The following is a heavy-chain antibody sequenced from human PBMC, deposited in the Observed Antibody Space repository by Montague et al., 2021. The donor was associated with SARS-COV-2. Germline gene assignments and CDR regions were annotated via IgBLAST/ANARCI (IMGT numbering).Heavy chain of an antibody. V-gene: IGHV4-39*01. CDR1: GGSISSSSYY. Sequence: SETLSLTCTVSGGSISSSSYYWGWIRQPPGKGLEWVGSIYYSGSTYYNPSLKSRVTISVDTSKNQFSLKLSSVTAADTAVYYCARQHAGYCSGGNCYWGAYFDYWGQGTLVTVSS. CDR3: ARQHAGYCSGGNCYWGAYFDY. CDR2: IYYSGST. D-gene: IGHD2-15*01. J-gene: IGHJ4*02.